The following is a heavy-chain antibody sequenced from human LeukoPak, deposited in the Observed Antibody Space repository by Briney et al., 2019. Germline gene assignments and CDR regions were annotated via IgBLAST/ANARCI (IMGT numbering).Heavy chain of an antibody. J-gene: IGHJ4*02. CDR3: AKERDTAMVTIDY. CDR1: GFTLSSYG. CDR2: IRYDGSNK. D-gene: IGHD5-18*01. Sequence: GGSLRLSCAASGFTLSSYGMHWVRQAPGKGLEWVTFIRYDGSNKYYADSVKGRFTISRDNSKNTLYLQMNSLRAEDTAVYYCAKERDTAMVTIDYWGQGTLVTVSS. V-gene: IGHV3-30*02.